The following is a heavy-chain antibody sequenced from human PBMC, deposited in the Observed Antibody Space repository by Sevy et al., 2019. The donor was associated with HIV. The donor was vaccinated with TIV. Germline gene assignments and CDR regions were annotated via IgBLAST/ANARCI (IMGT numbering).Heavy chain of an antibody. Sequence: ASVKVSCKASGYTFTGYYMHWVRQAPGQGLEWMGWINPNSGGTNYGQNFQGRVTMTRDTSISTAYMELSRLRSDDTAVYYCARSYYDILTGYSTPIFDYWGQGTLVTVSS. CDR1: GYTFTGYY. CDR3: ARSYYDILTGYSTPIFDY. V-gene: IGHV1-2*02. CDR2: INPNSGGT. J-gene: IGHJ4*02. D-gene: IGHD3-9*01.